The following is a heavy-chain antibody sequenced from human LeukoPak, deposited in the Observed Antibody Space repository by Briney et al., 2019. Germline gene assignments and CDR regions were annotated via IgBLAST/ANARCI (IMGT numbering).Heavy chain of an antibody. J-gene: IGHJ4*02. Sequence: GGSLRLSCAASGFTFSSYGMHWVRQAPGKGLEWVAFIWYDGSNKYYADSVKGRFTISRDNSKNTLYLQMNSLRAEDTAVYYCAREDYDFWGRLYYFDYWGQGTLVTVSS. CDR3: AREDYDFWGRLYYFDY. D-gene: IGHD3-3*01. V-gene: IGHV3-33*01. CDR1: GFTFSSYG. CDR2: IWYDGSNK.